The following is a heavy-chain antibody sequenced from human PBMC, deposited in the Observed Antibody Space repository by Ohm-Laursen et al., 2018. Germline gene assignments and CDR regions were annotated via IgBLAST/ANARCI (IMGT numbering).Heavy chain of an antibody. CDR3: AKDHVSGNGIFDAFDS. CDR1: GFTVSNDY. CDR2: IYTGGGT. J-gene: IGHJ3*02. V-gene: IGHV3-66*01. Sequence: SLRLSCSASGFTVSNDYMNWVRQAPGKGLEWVSVIYTGGGTTYADSVKGRFTISRDDSKNTLYLQMNSLRDEDTAIYHCAKDHVSGNGIFDAFDSWGQGTMVTVAS. D-gene: IGHD4-23*01.